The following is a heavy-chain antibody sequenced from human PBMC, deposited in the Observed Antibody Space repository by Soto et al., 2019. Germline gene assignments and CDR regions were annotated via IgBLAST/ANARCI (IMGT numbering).Heavy chain of an antibody. CDR2: FIPIFRTL. D-gene: IGHD3-22*01. V-gene: IGHV1-69*01. J-gene: IGHJ3*01. CDR1: GGIFGSHG. CDR3: VRDRRIYYSDPHDEFVASDYGV. Sequence: VQLIQSEAEVKKPGSSVRVSCTASGGIFGSHGFSWVRQAPGQRLEWVGGFIPIFRTLTYTEKFQARVRIATDESVKTVYLDLSSLTSEDTAVYYCVRDRRIYYSDPHDEFVASDYGVWGQGTMVSVSS.